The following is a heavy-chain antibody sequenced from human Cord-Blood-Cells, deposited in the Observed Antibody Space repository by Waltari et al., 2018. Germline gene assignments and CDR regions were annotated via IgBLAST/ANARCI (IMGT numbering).Heavy chain of an antibody. Sequence: EVQLVESGGGLVKPGGSLRLSCAASGLTFSSYSMTWVRQAPGKGFVWVSSISSISIYIYYADSVKGRFTISRDNAKNSLYLQMNSLRAEDTAVYYCARGGCSSTSCYDAFDIWGQGTMVTVSS. J-gene: IGHJ3*02. CDR3: ARGGCSSTSCYDAFDI. D-gene: IGHD2-2*01. V-gene: IGHV3-21*01. CDR1: GLTFSSYS. CDR2: ISSISIYI.